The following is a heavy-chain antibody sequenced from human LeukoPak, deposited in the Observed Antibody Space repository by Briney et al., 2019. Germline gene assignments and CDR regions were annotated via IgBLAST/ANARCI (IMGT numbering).Heavy chain of an antibody. V-gene: IGHV3-48*03. CDR2: ISCSGCTI. J-gene: IGHJ6*04. CDR3: ALYGSGSLSPEYYCYFYGMDV. Sequence: GGPLRLSCAASGHTFSSYDMNWVRQAPGKGLEWVSYISCSGCTIYYADSVKGRFTLSRDNAKNSLYMQMNSLRAEDTAVYYCALYGSGSLSPEYYCYFYGMDVWGKGTTVTVSS. D-gene: IGHD3-10*01. CDR1: GHTFSSYD.